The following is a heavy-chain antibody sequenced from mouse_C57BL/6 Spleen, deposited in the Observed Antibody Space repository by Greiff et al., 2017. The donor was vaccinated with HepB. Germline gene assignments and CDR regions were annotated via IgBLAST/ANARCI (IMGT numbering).Heavy chain of an antibody. V-gene: IGHV1-18*01. Sequence: VQLQQSGPELVKPGASVKIPCKASGYTFTDYNMDWVKQSHGKSLEWIGDINPNNGGTIYNQKFKGKATLTVDKSSSTAYMELRSLTSEDTAVYYCARSELGPSWYFDVWGTGTTVTVSS. CDR3: ARSELGPSWYFDV. J-gene: IGHJ1*03. CDR2: INPNNGGT. CDR1: GYTFTDYN. D-gene: IGHD4-1*01.